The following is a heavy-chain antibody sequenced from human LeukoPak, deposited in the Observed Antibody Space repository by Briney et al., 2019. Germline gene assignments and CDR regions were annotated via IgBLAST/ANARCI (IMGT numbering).Heavy chain of an antibody. D-gene: IGHD5-24*01. J-gene: IGHJ5*02. CDR2: VYYNGST. CDR1: GGSISSYY. V-gene: IGHV4-59*01. Sequence: PSETLSLTCTVSGGSISSYYWSWIRQPPGKALEWIGYVYYNGSTNYNPSLKSRVTISVDTSKNQFSLRLSSVTAADSAVYYCARAPIVEMATIRVYNWFDPWGQGTLVTVSS. CDR3: ARAPIVEMATIRVYNWFDP.